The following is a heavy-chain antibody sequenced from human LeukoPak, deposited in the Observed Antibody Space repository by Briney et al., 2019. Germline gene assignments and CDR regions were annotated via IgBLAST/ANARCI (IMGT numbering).Heavy chain of an antibody. J-gene: IGHJ4*02. D-gene: IGHD2-21*02. CDR1: GFTVTSKY. CDR3: ARVRIGGYCGGDCYSPDY. CDR2: IYSGGST. V-gene: IGHV3-53*01. Sequence: GGSLRLSCAASGFTVTSKYMSWVRQAPGKGLEWVSIIYSGGSTYYIDSVKGRFTISRDNSKNTLFLQMNSLRAEDTAMYYCARVRIGGYCGGDCYSPDYWGQGTLVTVSS.